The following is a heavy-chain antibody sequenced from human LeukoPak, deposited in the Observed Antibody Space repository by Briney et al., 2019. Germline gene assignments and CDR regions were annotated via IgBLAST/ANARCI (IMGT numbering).Heavy chain of an antibody. CDR3: ARDRGSSWQLNWFDP. D-gene: IGHD6-13*01. V-gene: IGHV3-7*04. CDR1: GFTFSHFW. CDR2: IKQDGTEK. Sequence: GGSLRLSCATSGFTFSHFWTSWVRQAPGKGLEWVANIKQDGTEKYYVDSVKGRFTISRDNAKNSLYLQMNTLRAEDTAVYYCARDRGSSWQLNWFDPWGQGTLVTVSS. J-gene: IGHJ5*02.